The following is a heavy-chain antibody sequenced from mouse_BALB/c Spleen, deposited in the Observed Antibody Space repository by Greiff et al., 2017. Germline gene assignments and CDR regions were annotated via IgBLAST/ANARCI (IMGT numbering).Heavy chain of an antibody. V-gene: IGHV2-9*02. Sequence: VKVVESGPGLVAPSQSLSITCTVSGFSLTSYGVHWVRQPPGKGLEWLGVIWAGGSTNYNSALMSRLSISKDNSKSQVFLKMNSLQTDDTAMYYCARGHGSSLFDYWGQGTTLTVSS. J-gene: IGHJ2*01. CDR2: IWAGGST. D-gene: IGHD1-1*01. CDR3: ARGHGSSLFDY. CDR1: GFSLTSYG.